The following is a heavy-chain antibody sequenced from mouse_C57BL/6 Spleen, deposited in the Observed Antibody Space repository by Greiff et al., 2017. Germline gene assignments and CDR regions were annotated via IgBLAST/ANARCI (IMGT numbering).Heavy chain of an antibody. J-gene: IGHJ4*01. CDR2: ISSGGSTI. D-gene: IGHD2-1*01. V-gene: IGHV5-17*01. CDR3: ARIYYGNYGAMDY. CDR1: GFTFSDYG. Sequence: EVQLQESGGGLVKPGGSLKLSCAASGFTFSDYGMHWVRQAPEKGLEWVAYISSGGSTIYYADTVKGRFTISRDNAKNTLFLQMTSLRSEDTAMYYCARIYYGNYGAMDYWGQGTSVTVSS.